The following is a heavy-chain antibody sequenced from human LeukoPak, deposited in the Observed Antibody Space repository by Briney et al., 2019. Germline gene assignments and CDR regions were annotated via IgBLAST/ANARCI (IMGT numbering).Heavy chain of an antibody. CDR2: ISGSGGST. Sequence: GGSLRLSCAASGFTFSSYAMSWVRQAPGKGLEWVSAISGSGGSTYYADSVKGRFTISRDNSKNTLYLQMNSLRAEDTAVYYCARDDRDSSGPTPKNYYYYYMDVWGKGTTATVSS. CDR1: GFTFSSYA. V-gene: IGHV3-23*01. J-gene: IGHJ6*03. CDR3: ARDDRDSSGPTPKNYYYYYMDV. D-gene: IGHD3-22*01.